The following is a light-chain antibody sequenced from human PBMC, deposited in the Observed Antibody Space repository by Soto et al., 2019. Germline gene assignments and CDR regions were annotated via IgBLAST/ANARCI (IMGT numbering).Light chain of an antibody. Sequence: QSALTQPASVSGSPGQSITISCTGSSSDVGDYRYVSWYRQHPGKAPKLMIYDVSNRPSGVSNRFSGSKSGNTASLTISGLQAEDEADYYCSSYTGSTTVFGGGTPLTVL. CDR1: SSDVGDYRY. J-gene: IGLJ2*01. V-gene: IGLV2-14*03. CDR2: DVS. CDR3: SSYTGSTTV.